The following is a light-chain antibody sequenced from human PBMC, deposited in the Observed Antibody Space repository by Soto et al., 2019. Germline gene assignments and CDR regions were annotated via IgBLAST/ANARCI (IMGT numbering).Light chain of an antibody. CDR2: DVS. V-gene: IGLV2-14*03. Sequence: QSALTQPASVSGSPGQSITISCAGTSTDIGAFNYVSWYQHHPGKAPKLLIFDVSDRPSGVSTRFSASKSANTASLTISGLQDDYEADYYFSSYSTRSSLVFGGGTKLTVL. J-gene: IGLJ2*01. CDR3: SSYSTRSSLV. CDR1: STDIGAFNY.